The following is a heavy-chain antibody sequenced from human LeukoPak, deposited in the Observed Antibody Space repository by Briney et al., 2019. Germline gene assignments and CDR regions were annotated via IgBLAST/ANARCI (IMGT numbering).Heavy chain of an antibody. CDR1: GYTFTELS. D-gene: IGHD6-19*01. CDR3: ATDNPRKRQGELAVAGSLHGY. V-gene: IGHV1-24*01. Sequence: ASVKVSCKVSGYTFTELSIHWVRQAPGKGLEWMGGFDPEEGETIYAPNFQGRVTMTEDTSTDTAYMDLSRLRSDDTALYYCATDNPRKRQGELAVAGSLHGYWGQGTLVTVSS. J-gene: IGHJ4*02. CDR2: FDPEEGET.